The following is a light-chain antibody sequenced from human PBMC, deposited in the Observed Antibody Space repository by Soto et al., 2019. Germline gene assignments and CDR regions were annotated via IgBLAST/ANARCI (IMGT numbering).Light chain of an antibody. J-gene: IGKJ4*01. CDR3: QQYDNYKPLT. CDR2: DAS. CDR1: QIISSW. V-gene: IGKV1-5*01. Sequence: DIQMTQSPSTLSASVGYRVTITCRASQIISSWLAWYQQKPGKAPKILIFDASSLESGTPSRFSGRRSGTQFTLTINGLQPDDFATYYCQQYDNYKPLTFGGGTKVDIK.